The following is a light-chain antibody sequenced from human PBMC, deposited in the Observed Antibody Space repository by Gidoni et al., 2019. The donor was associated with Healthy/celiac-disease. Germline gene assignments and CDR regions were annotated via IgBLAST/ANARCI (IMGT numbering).Light chain of an antibody. CDR2: DAS. CDR3: QQYDNLPLT. V-gene: IGKV1-33*01. J-gene: IGKJ4*01. CDR1: QDISNY. Sequence: DIQMTQSPSSLSASVGDRVTITCQASQDISNYLNWYQQKPGKAPKLLIYDASNLETGVPSRFSGSGSGTDFTFTINSLQPEVIATYYCQQYDNLPLTFGGGTKVEIK.